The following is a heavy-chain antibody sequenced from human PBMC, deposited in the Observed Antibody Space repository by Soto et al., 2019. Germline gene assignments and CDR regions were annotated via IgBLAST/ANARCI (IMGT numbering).Heavy chain of an antibody. D-gene: IGHD5-18*01. CDR1: GGTFSSYA. V-gene: IGHV1-69*13. J-gene: IGHJ6*02. CDR3: ARGLSPEIGLPETPYQDPMVNPYYYGMDV. Sequence: ASVKVSCKASGGTFSSYAISWVRQAPGQGLEWMGGIIPIFGTANYAQKFQGRVTITADESTSTAYMELGSLRSEDTAVYYCARGLSPEIGLPETPYQDPMVNPYYYGMDVWGQGTTVTVSS. CDR2: IIPIFGTA.